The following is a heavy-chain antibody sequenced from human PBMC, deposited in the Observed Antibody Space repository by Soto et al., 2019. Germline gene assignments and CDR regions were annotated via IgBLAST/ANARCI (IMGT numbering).Heavy chain of an antibody. V-gene: IGHV3-33*01. CDR3: ARTHNYDFWSGYNTLIDD. CDR2: IWYDGSNK. Sequence: GGSLRLSCAASGFTFSSYGMHWVRQAPGKGLEWVAVIWYDGSNKYYADSVKGRFTISRDNSKNTLYLQMNSLRAEDTAVYYCARTHNYDFWSGYNTLIDDRGQGTPVTVSS. CDR1: GFTFSSYG. J-gene: IGHJ4*02. D-gene: IGHD3-3*01.